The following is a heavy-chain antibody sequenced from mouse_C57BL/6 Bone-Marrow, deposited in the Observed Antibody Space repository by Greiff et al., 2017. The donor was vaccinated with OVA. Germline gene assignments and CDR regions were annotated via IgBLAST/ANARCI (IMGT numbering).Heavy chain of an antibody. CDR2: IRKKANGYTT. D-gene: IGHD4-1*01. CDR1: GFTFTDYY. Sequence: EVKLVESGGGLVQPGGSLSLSCAASGFTFTDYYMSWVRQPPGKALEWLGFIRKKANGYTTEYSADVKGRFTISRDNSQSILYLQMNALRAEDSATYYCARCGTYSAMDYWGQGTSVTVSS. V-gene: IGHV7-3*01. CDR3: ARCGTYSAMDY. J-gene: IGHJ4*01.